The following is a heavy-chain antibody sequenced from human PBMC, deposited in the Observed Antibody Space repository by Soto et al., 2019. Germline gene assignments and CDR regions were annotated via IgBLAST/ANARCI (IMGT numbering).Heavy chain of an antibody. J-gene: IGHJ6*03. D-gene: IGHD6-13*01. CDR3: TTESSSFYYYYYMDV. CDR2: IKSKTDGGTT. Sequence: GGSLRLSCAASGFTFSNALMSWVRQAPGKGLEWVGRIKSKTDGGTTDYAAPVKGRFTISRDDSKNTLYLQMNSLKTEDTAVYYCTTESSSFYYYYYMDVWGKGTTVTVSS. V-gene: IGHV3-15*01. CDR1: GFTFSNAL.